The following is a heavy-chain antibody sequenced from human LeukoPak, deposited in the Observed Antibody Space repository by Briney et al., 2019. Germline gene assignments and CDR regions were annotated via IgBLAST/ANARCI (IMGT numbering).Heavy chain of an antibody. V-gene: IGHV3-15*01. CDR1: GFTFSNAW. Sequence: GGSLRLSCAASGFTFSNAWMSWVRQAPGKGLEWVGRIKSKTDGGTTDYAAPVKGRFTISRDDSKNTLYLQMNSLKTEDTAVYYCTTGLSRPRASAGTFELRMVWGQGTLVTVSS. CDR3: TTGLSRPRASAGTFELRMV. D-gene: IGHD2-8*01. CDR2: IKSKTDGGTT. J-gene: IGHJ4*02.